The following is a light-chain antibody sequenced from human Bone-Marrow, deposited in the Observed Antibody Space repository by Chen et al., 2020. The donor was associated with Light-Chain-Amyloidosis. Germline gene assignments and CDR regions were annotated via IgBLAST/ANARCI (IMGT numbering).Light chain of an antibody. CDR1: NIGSTS. Sequence: SYVLTQPSSVSVAPGQTATIACGGNNIGSTSVHWYQQTPGQAPLLVVYDDSDRPSGIPERLSGSNAGNTATLTISRVEAGDEADYYCQRWDRSNDRPVFGGGTKLTVL. CDR2: DDS. V-gene: IGLV3-21*02. CDR3: QRWDRSNDRPV. J-gene: IGLJ3*02.